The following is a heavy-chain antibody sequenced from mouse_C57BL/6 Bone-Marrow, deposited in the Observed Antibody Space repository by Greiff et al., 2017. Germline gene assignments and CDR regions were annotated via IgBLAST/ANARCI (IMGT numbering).Heavy chain of an antibody. D-gene: IGHD1-1*01. Sequence: VQLKESGPELVKPGASVKISCKASGYSFTGYYMNWVKQSPEKSLEWIGEINPSTGGTTYNQKFKAKATLTVDKSSSTAYMQLKSLTSEDSAVYYCARGGGSSHWYFDVWGIGTTVTVSS. CDR2: INPSTGGT. J-gene: IGHJ1*03. CDR1: GYSFTGYY. CDR3: ARGGGSSHWYFDV. V-gene: IGHV1-42*01.